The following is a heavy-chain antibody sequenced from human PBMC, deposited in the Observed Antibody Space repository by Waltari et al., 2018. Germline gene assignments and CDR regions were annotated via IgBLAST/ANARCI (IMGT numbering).Heavy chain of an antibody. Sequence: EVQLVESGGGLVQPGWSLRLSCAASGITFNRYDMHWVRQSIGEGPEWVSGIGTAFDTYYQDSVKGRFTISRDNAKNSFYLQLNSLTAGDTAVYYCARGLPMVRGVISPFDMWGRGTMVTVSS. V-gene: IGHV3-13*01. CDR1: GITFNRYD. CDR3: ARGLPMVRGVISPFDM. J-gene: IGHJ3*02. CDR2: IGTAFDT. D-gene: IGHD3-10*01.